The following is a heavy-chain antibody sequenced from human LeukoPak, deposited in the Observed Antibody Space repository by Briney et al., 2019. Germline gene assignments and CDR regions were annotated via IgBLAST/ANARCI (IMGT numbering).Heavy chain of an antibody. CDR2: ISYDGSNK. CDR3: GNLWVELLSPRGAFDI. Sequence: GGPLRLSCAASGFTFSSYAMHWVRQAPGKGLEWVAVISYDGSNKYYADSVKGRFTISRDNSKNTLYLQMNSLRAEDTAVYYCGNLWVELLSPRGAFDIWGQGTMVTVSS. V-gene: IGHV3-30*01. D-gene: IGHD3-3*01. J-gene: IGHJ3*02. CDR1: GFTFSSYA.